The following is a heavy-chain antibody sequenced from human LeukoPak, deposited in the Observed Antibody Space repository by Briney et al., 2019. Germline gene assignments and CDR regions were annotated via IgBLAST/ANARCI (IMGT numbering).Heavy chain of an antibody. V-gene: IGHV4-39*07. J-gene: IGHJ5*02. Sequence: SETLSLTCTVSGGSISSTTYYWGWIRQPPGKGLEWIGSMSYRGTTYYNPSLKSRVTISVDTSKNQFSLKLSSVTAADTAVYYCARVEKYTSSGPTDPWGQGTLVTVSS. D-gene: IGHD6-13*01. CDR2: MSYRGTT. CDR3: ARVEKYTSSGPTDP. CDR1: GGSISSTTYY.